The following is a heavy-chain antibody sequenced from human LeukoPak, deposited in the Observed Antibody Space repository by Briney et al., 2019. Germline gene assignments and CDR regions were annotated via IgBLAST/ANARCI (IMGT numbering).Heavy chain of an antibody. Sequence: GGSLRLSCAASGFTFSSYWMSWVRQAPGKGLEWVANIKQDGSEKYYVDSVKGRFIISRDNAKNSLYLQMNSLRAEDTAVYYCARDSESMTNWFDPWGQGTLVTVSS. CDR3: ARDSESMTNWFDP. D-gene: IGHD6-6*01. J-gene: IGHJ5*02. CDR2: IKQDGSEK. CDR1: GFTFSSYW. V-gene: IGHV3-7*01.